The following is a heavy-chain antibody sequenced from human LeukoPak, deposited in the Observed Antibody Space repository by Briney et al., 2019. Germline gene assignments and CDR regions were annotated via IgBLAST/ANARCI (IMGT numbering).Heavy chain of an antibody. CDR3: AKAGTFGGVIGIRLYYFDY. D-gene: IGHD3-16*02. CDR1: GFTFSSYA. V-gene: IGHV3-23*01. Sequence: GGSLRLSCAASGFTFSSYAMSWVRQAPGKGLEWVSATCGRGGSTYYADSVKGRFTISRDNSKNTLYLQMNSLRAEDTAVYYCAKAGTFGGVIGIRLYYFDYWGRGTLVTVP. J-gene: IGHJ4*02. CDR2: TCGRGGST.